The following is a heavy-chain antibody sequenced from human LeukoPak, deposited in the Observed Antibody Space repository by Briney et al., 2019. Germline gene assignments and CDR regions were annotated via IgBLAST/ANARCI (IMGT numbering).Heavy chain of an antibody. D-gene: IGHD3/OR15-3a*01. V-gene: IGHV3-21*01. CDR2: ITSSSSNI. CDR3: ARILSSGYYTGFDY. CDR1: GFTFSSYS. J-gene: IGHJ4*02. Sequence: PGGSLRLSCAASGFTFSSYSMHWVRQAPGKGLEWVSSITSSSSNILYADSVKGRFTISRDSAKNSLYLQMNTLRAEDTAVYYCARILSSGYYTGFDYWGQGTLVTVSS.